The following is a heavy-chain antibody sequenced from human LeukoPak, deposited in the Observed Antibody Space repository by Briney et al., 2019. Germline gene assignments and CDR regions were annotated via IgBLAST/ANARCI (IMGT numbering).Heavy chain of an antibody. Sequence: GGSLRLSCAASGFTFTRYGMHWVRQAPGKGLEWVAFVRYDGSEKYYADYVKGRFTISRDDSRNTVFLQMNSLTAEDTAVYYCAKGSFYCTSSTCPQYYYYMDVWGTGTTVTVSS. CDR1: GFTFTRYG. D-gene: IGHD2/OR15-2a*01. CDR2: VRYDGSEK. V-gene: IGHV3-30*02. J-gene: IGHJ6*03. CDR3: AKGSFYCTSSTCPQYYYYMDV.